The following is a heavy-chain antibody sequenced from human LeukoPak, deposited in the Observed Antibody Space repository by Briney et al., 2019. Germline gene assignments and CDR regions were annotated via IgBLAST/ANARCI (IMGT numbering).Heavy chain of an antibody. CDR3: ARSYGDSATASLGDYMDV. Sequence: ASVKVSCKASGYTFTSYYMHWVRQAPGQGLEWMGIINPSGGSTSYAQKFRGRVTMTRDMSTSTVYMELSSLRSEDTAVYYCARSYGDSATASLGDYMDVWGKGTTVTVSS. D-gene: IGHD4-17*01. J-gene: IGHJ6*03. CDR2: INPSGGST. V-gene: IGHV1-46*01. CDR1: GYTFTSYY.